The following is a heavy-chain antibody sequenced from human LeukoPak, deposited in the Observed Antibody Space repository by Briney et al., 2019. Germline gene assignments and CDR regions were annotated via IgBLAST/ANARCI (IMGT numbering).Heavy chain of an antibody. CDR1: GFTFSSYA. CDR2: ISGSGGST. J-gene: IGHJ4*02. CDR3: AHQNWNYGNY. D-gene: IGHD1-7*01. Sequence: WASVKVSCKASGFTFSSYAMSWVRQAPGKGLEWVSAISGSGGSTYYADSVKGRFTISRDNSKNTLYLQMNSLRAEDTAVYYCAHQNWNYGNYWGQGTLVTVSS. V-gene: IGHV3-23*01.